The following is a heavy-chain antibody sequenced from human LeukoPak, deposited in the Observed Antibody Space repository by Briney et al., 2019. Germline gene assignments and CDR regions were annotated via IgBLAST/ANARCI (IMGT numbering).Heavy chain of an antibody. V-gene: IGHV1-69*04. Sequence: SVKVSCKASGGTFSSYAISWVRQAPGQGLEWMGRIIPILGIANYAQKFQGRVTITADKSTSTAYMELSSLRSEDTAVYYCARAGDGYFDAFDIWGQGTMVTVSS. CDR2: IIPILGIA. J-gene: IGHJ3*02. CDR1: GGTFSSYA. CDR3: ARAGDGYFDAFDI. D-gene: IGHD5-24*01.